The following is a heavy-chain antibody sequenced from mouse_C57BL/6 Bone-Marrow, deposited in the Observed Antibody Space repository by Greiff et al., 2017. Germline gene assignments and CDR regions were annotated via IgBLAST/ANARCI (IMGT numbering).Heavy chain of an antibody. V-gene: IGHV1-81*01. CDR1: GYTFTSYG. J-gene: IGHJ4*01. CDR3: ARWIPFMTTVVALYYYAMDY. Sequence: VQLQESGAELARPGASVKLSCKASGYTFTSYGISWVKQRTGQGLEWIGEIYPRSGNTYYNEKFKGKATLTADKSSSTAYMELRSLTSEDSAVYFCARWIPFMTTVVALYYYAMDYWGQGTSVTVSS. D-gene: IGHD1-1*01. CDR2: IYPRSGNT.